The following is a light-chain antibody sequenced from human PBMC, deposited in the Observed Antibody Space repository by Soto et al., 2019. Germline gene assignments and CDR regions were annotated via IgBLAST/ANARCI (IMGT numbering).Light chain of an antibody. J-gene: IGLJ2*01. CDR3: LRSYRAARV. Sequence: QAVVTQEPSLTVSPGGTVTLTCGSSTGAVTSGHYPYWFQQKPGQAPRTLIYDTSNKHSWTPARFSGSLLGGKAALTLSGGQPGDEAEYSCLRSYRAARVFGGGTKVTVL. V-gene: IGLV7-46*01. CDR1: TGAVTSGHY. CDR2: DTS.